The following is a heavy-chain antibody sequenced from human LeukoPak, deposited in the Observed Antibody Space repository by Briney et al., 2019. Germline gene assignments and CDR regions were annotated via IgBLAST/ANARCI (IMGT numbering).Heavy chain of an antibody. D-gene: IGHD4-23*01. CDR2: ISSSSGSI. CDR3: ARVDNYGGNPPDY. V-gene: IGHV3-21*01. CDR1: GFTFSTYS. Sequence: PGGSLRLSCAASGFTFSTYSMNWVRQAPGKGLEWVSSISSSSGSIYYADSVKGRFTISRDNVKNSLSLQMNSLRAEDTAVYYCARVDNYGGNPPDYWGQGTLVTVSS. J-gene: IGHJ4*02.